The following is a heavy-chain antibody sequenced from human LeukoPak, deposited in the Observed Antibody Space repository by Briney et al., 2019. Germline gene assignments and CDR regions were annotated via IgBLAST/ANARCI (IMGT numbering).Heavy chain of an antibody. CDR3: ARGRSDRWFDP. CDR1: GGSISSSSYY. V-gene: IGHV4-39*01. D-gene: IGHD2-21*02. CDR2: IYYSGST. J-gene: IGHJ5*02. Sequence: PSETLSLTYTVSGGSISSSSYYWGWIRQPPGKGLEWIGSIYYSGSTYYNPSLKSRVTISVDTSKNQFSLKLSSVTAADTAVYYCARGRSDRWFDPWGQGTLVTVSS.